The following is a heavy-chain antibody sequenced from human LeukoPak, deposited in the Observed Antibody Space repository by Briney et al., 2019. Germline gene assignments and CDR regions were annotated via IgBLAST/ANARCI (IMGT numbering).Heavy chain of an antibody. CDR1: GGSFSGYY. CDR2: INHSGST. V-gene: IGHV4-34*01. J-gene: IGHJ6*02. D-gene: IGHD6-13*01. Sequence: PSETLSLTCAVYGGSFSGYYWSWVRQPPGKGLEWIGEINHSGSTNYNPSLKSRVTISVDTSKNQFSLKLSSVTAADTAVYYCASRIAAAGNYYGMDVWGQGTTVTVSS. CDR3: ASRIAAAGNYYGMDV.